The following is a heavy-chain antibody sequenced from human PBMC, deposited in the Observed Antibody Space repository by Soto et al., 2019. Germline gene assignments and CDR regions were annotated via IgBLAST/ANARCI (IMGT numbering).Heavy chain of an antibody. CDR2: INSDGSST. CDR3: ARDRSYSLDV. Sequence: GGSLRLSCAVSGSTFSNDWMHWVRQAPGKGLVWVSHINSDGSSTSYADFVKGRFTIARDNAKNTVYLQMNSLRAEDTAVYYCARDRSYSLDVWGQGTTVTVSS. V-gene: IGHV3-74*01. CDR1: GSTFSNDW. J-gene: IGHJ6*02.